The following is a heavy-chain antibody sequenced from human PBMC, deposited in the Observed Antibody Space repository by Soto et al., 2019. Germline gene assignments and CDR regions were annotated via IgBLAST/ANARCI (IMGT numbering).Heavy chain of an antibody. CDR1: GFTFRSYA. Sequence: GGSLRLSCAASGFTFRSYAMHWVRQAPGKGLEWVALISYDGSDKDYADSVKGRFTISRDNSRNTLFLQMNSLRAEDTAVYYCARDHYDILTGSPGYFYYWGQGTLVTVSS. J-gene: IGHJ4*02. V-gene: IGHV3-30-3*01. CDR2: ISYDGSDK. CDR3: ARDHYDILTGSPGYFYY. D-gene: IGHD3-9*01.